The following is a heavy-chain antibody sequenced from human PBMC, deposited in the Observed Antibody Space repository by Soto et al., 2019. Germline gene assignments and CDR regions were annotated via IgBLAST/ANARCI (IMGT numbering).Heavy chain of an antibody. V-gene: IGHV3-9*01. J-gene: IGHJ3*02. D-gene: IGHD4-17*01. CDR3: AKWADYGDRKEAFDI. CDR1: GFTFDDYA. CDR2: ISWNSGSI. Sequence: EVQLVESGGGLVQPGRSLRLSCAASGFTFDDYAMHWVRQAPGKGLEWVSGISWNSGSIGYADSVKGRFTISRDNAKNSLYLQMNSLRAEDTALYYCAKWADYGDRKEAFDIWGQGTMVTVSS.